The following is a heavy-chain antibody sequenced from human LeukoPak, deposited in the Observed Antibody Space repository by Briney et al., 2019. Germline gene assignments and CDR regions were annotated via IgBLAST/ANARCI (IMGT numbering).Heavy chain of an antibody. CDR2: IIPIFGTA. J-gene: IGHJ6*02. V-gene: IGHV1-69*13. CDR1: GGTFSSYA. CDR3: ARTGPTTVVTLGYYYYYGMDV. D-gene: IGHD4-23*01. Sequence: ASVKVSCKASGGTFSSYAISWVRQAPGQGLEWMGGIIPIFGTANYAQKFQGRVTITADESTSTAYTELSSLRSEDTAVYYCARTGPTTVVTLGYYYYYGMDVWGQGTTVTVSS.